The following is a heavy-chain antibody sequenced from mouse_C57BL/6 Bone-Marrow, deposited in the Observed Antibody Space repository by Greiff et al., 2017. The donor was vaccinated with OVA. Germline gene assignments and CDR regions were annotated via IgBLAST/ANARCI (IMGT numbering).Heavy chain of an antibody. Sequence: LQQSGASVKISCTASGYAFSSYWMTWVKQRPGKGLEWPGQIYPGDGVTNYNGKFTGKDTPTADKSSSTAYMQLSSLTSVDSAVYFCATDYRDYFDDWVQGTTLTVSS. D-gene: IGHD1-1*02. CDR3: ATDYRDYFDD. CDR1: GYAFSSYW. CDR2: IYPGDGVT. J-gene: IGHJ2*01. V-gene: IGHV1-80*01.